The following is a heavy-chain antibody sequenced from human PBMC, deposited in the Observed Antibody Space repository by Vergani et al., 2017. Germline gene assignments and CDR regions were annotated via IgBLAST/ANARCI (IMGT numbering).Heavy chain of an antibody. Sequence: EVQLLESGGGLVQPGGSLRLTCAASEFTFSTYAMNWVRQAPGKGLEWVSGISGSGVSAYYTDSVKGRFTISRDNSKNSLYLQMNSLRAEDTAVYYCARDGEGWLQYDDAFDIWGQGTMVTVSS. V-gene: IGHV3-23*01. D-gene: IGHD5-24*01. CDR1: EFTFSTYA. CDR3: ARDGEGWLQYDDAFDI. CDR2: ISGSGVSA. J-gene: IGHJ3*02.